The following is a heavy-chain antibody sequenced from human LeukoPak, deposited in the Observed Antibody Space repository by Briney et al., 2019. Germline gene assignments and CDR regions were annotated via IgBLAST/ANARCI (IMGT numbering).Heavy chain of an antibody. CDR3: TRDTGCPGGTCYSFYDY. J-gene: IGHJ4*02. Sequence: PGGSLRLSCAASGFTYSSYSMNWFRQAPGKGLEWVANIKQDGTEKYYVDSVKGRFTISRDNAENSLYLQMNSLRAEDTAVYYCTRDTGCPGGTCYSFYDYWGQGTLVTVSS. V-gene: IGHV3-7*01. D-gene: IGHD2-15*01. CDR1: GFTYSSYS. CDR2: IKQDGTEK.